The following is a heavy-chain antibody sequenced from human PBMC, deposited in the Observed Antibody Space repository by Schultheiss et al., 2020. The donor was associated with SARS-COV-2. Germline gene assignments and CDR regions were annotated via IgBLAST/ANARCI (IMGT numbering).Heavy chain of an antibody. CDR3: TRGGTAVDRYYNPMDV. D-gene: IGHD3-10*01. CDR2: ISGSGGST. Sequence: GGSLRLSCAASGFTFSSYAMSWVRQAPGKGLEWVSAISGSGGSTYYADSVKGRFTISRDNAKNSLYLQMNSLRAEDTAVYYCTRGGTAVDRYYNPMDVWGQGTTVTVSS. J-gene: IGHJ6*02. V-gene: IGHV3-23*01. CDR1: GFTFSSYA.